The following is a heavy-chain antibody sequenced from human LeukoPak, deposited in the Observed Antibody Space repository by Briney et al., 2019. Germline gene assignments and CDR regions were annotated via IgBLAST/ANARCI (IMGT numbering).Heavy chain of an antibody. D-gene: IGHD6-19*01. CDR2: INPNSGGT. J-gene: IGHJ4*02. Sequence: ASVKVSCKASGYTFTGYYMHWVRQAPGQGLEWMGWINPNSGGTNYAQKFQGRVTMTRDTSISTAYMELSRLRSDDTAVYYCARDAPGDSGWYILDYWGQGTLVTVSS. CDR3: ARDAPGDSGWYILDY. CDR1: GYTFTGYY. V-gene: IGHV1-2*02.